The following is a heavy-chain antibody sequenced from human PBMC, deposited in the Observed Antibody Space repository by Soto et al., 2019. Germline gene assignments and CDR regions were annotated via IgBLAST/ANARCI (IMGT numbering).Heavy chain of an antibody. CDR2: ISGSGGST. J-gene: IGHJ4*02. D-gene: IGHD3-10*01. Sequence: EVQLLESGGDLVQPGGSLRVSCVASGFSFNTYAMSWVRQAPGKGLEWVSAISGSGGSTYYANSVKGRFTISRDNSKNTLYLQMNSLRAEDTAVYYCAKVGAFYSITIMYYSDYWGQGTLVTVSS. V-gene: IGHV3-23*01. CDR1: GFSFNTYA. CDR3: AKVGAFYSITIMYYSDY.